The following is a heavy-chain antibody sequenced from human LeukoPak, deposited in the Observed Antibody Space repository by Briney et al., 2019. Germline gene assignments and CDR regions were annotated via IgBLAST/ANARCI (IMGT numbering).Heavy chain of an antibody. J-gene: IGHJ6*03. Sequence: SVKLSCKASGGTFSSYAISWVRQAPGQGLEWMGGIIPIFGTANYAQKFQGRVTITADKSTSTAYMELSSLRSEDTAVYYCARGWGDSSSWIYYYMDVWGKGTTVTVSS. D-gene: IGHD6-13*01. CDR2: IIPIFGTA. V-gene: IGHV1-69*06. CDR3: ARGWGDSSSWIYYYMDV. CDR1: GGTFSSYA.